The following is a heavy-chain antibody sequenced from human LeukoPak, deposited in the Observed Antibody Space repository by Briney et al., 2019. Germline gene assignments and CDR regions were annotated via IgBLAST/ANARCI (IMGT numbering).Heavy chain of an antibody. CDR2: ISYDGSNK. V-gene: IGHV3-30-3*01. Sequence: AGGSLRLSCAASGFTFSTYWMHWVRQAPGKGLEWVAVISYDGSNKYYADSVKGRFTISRDNSKNTLYLQMNSLRAEDTAVYYCARDYDSIHAFDIWGQGTMVTVSS. J-gene: IGHJ3*02. CDR1: GFTFSTYW. CDR3: ARDYDSIHAFDI. D-gene: IGHD5-12*01.